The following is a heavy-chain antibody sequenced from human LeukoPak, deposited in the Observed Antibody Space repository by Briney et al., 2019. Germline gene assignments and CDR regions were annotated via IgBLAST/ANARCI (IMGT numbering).Heavy chain of an antibody. CDR3: ARRADIVVVPAAIQYYGMDV. J-gene: IGHJ6*02. CDR2: IKQDGSEK. V-gene: IGHV3-7*01. D-gene: IGHD2-2*01. CDR1: GFTFSSYW. Sequence: SGGSLRLSFAASGFTFSSYWMSWVRQAPGKGLGWVANIKQDGSEKYYVDSVKGRFTISRDNAKNSLYLQMNSLRAEDTAVYYCARRADIVVVPAAIQYYGMDVWGQGTTVTVSS.